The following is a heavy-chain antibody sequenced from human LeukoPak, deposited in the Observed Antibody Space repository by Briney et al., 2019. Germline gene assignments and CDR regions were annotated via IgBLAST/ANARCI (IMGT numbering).Heavy chain of an antibody. Sequence: ASVKVSCKASGYTFTDYYMHWVRQAPGQGLEWMGRINPNSGGTNYAQKFQGRVTMTRDTSISTAYMELSRLRSDDTAVYYCARDFFRGVIVVVSSSAFDIWGQGTMVTVSS. CDR1: GYTFTDYY. D-gene: IGHD3-22*01. CDR3: ARDFFRGVIVVVSSSAFDI. J-gene: IGHJ3*02. V-gene: IGHV1-2*06. CDR2: INPNSGGT.